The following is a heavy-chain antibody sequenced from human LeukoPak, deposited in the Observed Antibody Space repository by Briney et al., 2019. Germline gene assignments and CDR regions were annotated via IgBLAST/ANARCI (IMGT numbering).Heavy chain of an antibody. CDR1: GYTFTNYY. CDR3: AKDSAAPGTRGWFDP. Sequence: ASVKVSCKASGYTFTNYYMHWVRQAPGQGLEWMGIINPSGGTTSYAQKFQGRLTMTRDTSTSTVYMELSSLRSEDTAVYYCAKDSAAPGTRGWFDPGAREPWSPSPQ. CDR2: INPSGGTT. D-gene: IGHD6-13*01. J-gene: IGHJ5*02. V-gene: IGHV1-46*01.